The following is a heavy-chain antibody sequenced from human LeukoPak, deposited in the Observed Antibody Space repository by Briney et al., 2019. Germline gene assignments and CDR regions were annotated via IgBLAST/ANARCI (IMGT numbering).Heavy chain of an antibody. Sequence: ASVKVSCKASGYTFTGYYMHWVRQAPGQGLEWMGWINPNSGGTNYAQKFQGRVTMTRDTSISTAYMELSRLRSDDTAVYYCARLGAVVTRAFDIWGQGTMVTVSS. CDR3: ARLGAVVTRAFDI. J-gene: IGHJ3*02. V-gene: IGHV1-2*02. CDR2: INPNSGGT. CDR1: GYTFTGYY. D-gene: IGHD4-23*01.